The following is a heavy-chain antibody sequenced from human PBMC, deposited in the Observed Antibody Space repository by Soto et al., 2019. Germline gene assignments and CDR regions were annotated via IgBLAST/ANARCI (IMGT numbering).Heavy chain of an antibody. CDR2: IYSGDST. Sequence: EVQLVESGGGLIQPGGSLRLSCAASGFTVSSNYMSWVRQAPGKGLEWVSVIYSGDSTYYADSVKGRFTISRDNSKNTLYLQMNSLRAEDTAVYYCARDRVESGYPEYFQHWGQGTLVTVSS. CDR1: GFTVSSNY. V-gene: IGHV3-53*01. D-gene: IGHD3-22*01. J-gene: IGHJ1*01. CDR3: ARDRVESGYPEYFQH.